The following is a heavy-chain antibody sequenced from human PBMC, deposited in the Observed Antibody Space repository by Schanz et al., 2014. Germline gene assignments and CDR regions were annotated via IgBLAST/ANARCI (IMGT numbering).Heavy chain of an antibody. D-gene: IGHD3-3*01. CDR1: GFTFSSYA. CDR2: IRFDASAK. CDR3: ASQPGRITVSGVVSNWFDP. V-gene: IGHV3-30*04. J-gene: IGHJ5*02. Sequence: QGQLVESGGGVVQPGRSLRLSCAASGFTFSSYAMHWVRQAPGKGLEWVAYIRFDASAKYYGDSVEGRFTISRDNAKNSLYLQMNSLRVEDTAVYYCASQPGRITVSGVVSNWFDPWGQGTLVTVSS.